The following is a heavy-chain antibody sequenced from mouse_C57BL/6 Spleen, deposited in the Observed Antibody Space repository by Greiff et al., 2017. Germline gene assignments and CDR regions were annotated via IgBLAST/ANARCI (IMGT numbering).Heavy chain of an antibody. CDR1: GYTFTSYW. CDR2: IYPGSGST. D-gene: IGHD2-4*01. V-gene: IGHV1-55*01. Sequence: VQLQQPGAELVKPGASVKMSCKASGYTFTSYWITWVKQRPGQGLEWIGDIYPGSGSTNYNEKFKSKATLTVDTSSSTAYMQLSSLTSEDSAVYYCATLYDYDGSFDYWGQGTTLTVSS. CDR3: ATLYDYDGSFDY. J-gene: IGHJ2*01.